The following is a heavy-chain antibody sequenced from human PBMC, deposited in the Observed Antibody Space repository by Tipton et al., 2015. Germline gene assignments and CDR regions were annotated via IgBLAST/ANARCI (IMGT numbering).Heavy chain of an antibody. CDR2: IYYSGTS. J-gene: IGHJ4*02. CDR3: VRARGRHGGLFDS. Sequence: TLSLTCTVSDGSISAYYWSWIRQPPGKGLEWIGFIYYSGTSIYSPSLEGRVTMSVDTAKKQFSLKLASVTAADTAMYYCVRARGRHGGLFDSWGQGTLVIVSS. CDR1: DGSISAYY. V-gene: IGHV4-59*07. D-gene: IGHD4-23*01.